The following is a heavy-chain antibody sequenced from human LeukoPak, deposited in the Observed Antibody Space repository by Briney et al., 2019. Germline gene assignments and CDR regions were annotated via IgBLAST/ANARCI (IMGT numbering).Heavy chain of an antibody. CDR1: GFIFNNYG. Sequence: GGSLRLSCAAPGFIFNNYGLVWVRQAPGKGLEWVSAISNDGGGTTYADFVKGRFSVSRDNSKNTLFLQMNSLRAEDTALYYCAKGSSGYFFDLWGQGALVTVSS. CDR2: ISNDGGGT. CDR3: AKGSSGYFFDL. D-gene: IGHD3-22*01. J-gene: IGHJ4*02. V-gene: IGHV3-23*01.